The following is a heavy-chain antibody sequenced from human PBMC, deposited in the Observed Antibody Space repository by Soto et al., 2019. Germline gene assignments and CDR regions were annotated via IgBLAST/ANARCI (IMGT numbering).Heavy chain of an antibody. CDR1: GGTLNSYT. CDR3: ARSSVAATGALGN. D-gene: IGHD6-13*01. Sequence: QVQLVHSGAEVKKPGSSVKVSCKASGGTLNSYTINWVRQAPGHGPEWLGRIIPVLGVATYAQTVQGRVTITADKSTSTVYMDLTSLRSEDTAVYYCARSSVAATGALGNWGPGTLVTVSS. CDR2: IIPVLGVA. V-gene: IGHV1-69*02. J-gene: IGHJ4*02.